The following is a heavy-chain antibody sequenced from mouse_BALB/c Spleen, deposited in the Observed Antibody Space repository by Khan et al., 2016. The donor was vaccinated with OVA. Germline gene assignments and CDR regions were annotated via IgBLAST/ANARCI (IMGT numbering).Heavy chain of an antibody. CDR3: ARTARIKY. CDR1: GYSITSGYG. D-gene: IGHD1-2*01. J-gene: IGHJ2*01. CDR2: FSYSGST. V-gene: IGHV3-2*02. Sequence: EVQLQEPGPGLVKPSQSLSLTCTVTGYSITSGYGWNWIRQFPGNKLEWMGYFSYSGSTNYNPSFKSRISITLDTSKNQFFLQLNSVTTEDTATYYFARTARIKYWGQSTTLTVSS.